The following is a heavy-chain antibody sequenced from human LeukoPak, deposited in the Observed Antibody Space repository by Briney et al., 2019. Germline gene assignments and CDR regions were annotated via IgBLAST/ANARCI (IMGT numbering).Heavy chain of an antibody. Sequence: ASVKVSCKASGHTFTTYYVHLVRQAPGQGLEWMGVINPSGDGTNYPQRFQGRVTLTRDTSTSTVYMELTSLRSEDTAMYYCARFDYDYYYYGMDVWGQGTTVTVSS. D-gene: IGHD4-17*01. CDR1: GHTFTTYY. CDR2: INPSGDGT. V-gene: IGHV1-46*01. CDR3: ARFDYDYYYYGMDV. J-gene: IGHJ6*02.